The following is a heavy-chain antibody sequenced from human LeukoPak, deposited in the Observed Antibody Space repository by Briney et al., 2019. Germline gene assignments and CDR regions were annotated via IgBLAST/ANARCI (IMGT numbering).Heavy chain of an antibody. CDR2: ISYDGSNK. Sequence: GGSLRLSCAVSGFTFSSYGMHWVRQAPGKGLEWVAVISYDGSNKYYADSVKGRFTISRDKSKNTLYLQMNSLRAEDTAVYYCAKDLLGGDSGSYYEVGELGMDVWGPGTTVTVSS. V-gene: IGHV3-30*18. J-gene: IGHJ6*02. D-gene: IGHD1-26*01. CDR1: GFTFSSYG. CDR3: AKDLLGGDSGSYYEVGELGMDV.